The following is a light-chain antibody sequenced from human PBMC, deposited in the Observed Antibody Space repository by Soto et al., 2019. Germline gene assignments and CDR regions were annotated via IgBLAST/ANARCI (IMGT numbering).Light chain of an antibody. J-gene: IGLJ1*01. V-gene: IGLV1-40*01. Sequence: QSVLTQPPSVSGAPGQRVTISCTGSRYNIGAGYDVHWYQQLPGTAPKLLIHGDSNRPSGVPDRFSGSKSGTSASLAITGLQAEDEADYYCQSYDSSLSVLYVFGTGTKLTVL. CDR1: RYNIGAGYD. CDR3: QSYDSSLSVLYV. CDR2: GDS.